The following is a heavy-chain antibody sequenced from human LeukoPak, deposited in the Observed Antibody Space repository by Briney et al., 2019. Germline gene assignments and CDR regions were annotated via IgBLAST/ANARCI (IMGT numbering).Heavy chain of an antibody. CDR2: ISYDGSIK. V-gene: IGHV3-30*18. Sequence: GGSLRLSCAASGFTFSIYGMHWVRQAPGKGLEWVAVISYDGSIKYYADSVKGRFTISRDNSKNTLFLQMNSLRAEDTAVYYCAKDLEIQNEQWLVRDKYYFFGMDVWGQGTTVTVSS. D-gene: IGHD6-19*01. CDR1: GFTFSIYG. J-gene: IGHJ6*02. CDR3: AKDLEIQNEQWLVRDKYYFFGMDV.